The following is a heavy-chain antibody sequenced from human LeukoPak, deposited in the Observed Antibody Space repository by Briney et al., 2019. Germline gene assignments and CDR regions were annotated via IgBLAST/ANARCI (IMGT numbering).Heavy chain of an antibody. CDR1: GFTFSSYP. CDR3: AKDRDTYYYDSSGYCEFDY. V-gene: IGHV3-23*01. Sequence: PGGSLRLSCVVSGFTFSSYPMSWVRQAPGKGLEWVSVISESGDVTHYADSVKGRFTISRDNSKNTLYLQMNSLRAEDTAVYYCAKDRDTYYYDSSGYCEFDYWGQGTLVTVSS. CDR2: ISESGDVT. D-gene: IGHD3-22*01. J-gene: IGHJ4*02.